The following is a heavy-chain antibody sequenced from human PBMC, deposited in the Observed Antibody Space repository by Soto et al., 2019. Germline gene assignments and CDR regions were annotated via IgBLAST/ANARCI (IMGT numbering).Heavy chain of an antibody. D-gene: IGHD6-13*01. CDR3: ARAHSSSWYGEYNWFDP. V-gene: IGHV3-48*02. J-gene: IGHJ5*02. CDR1: GFTFSSYS. Sequence: EVQLVESGGGLVQPGGSLRLSCAASGFTFSSYSMNWVRQAPGKGLEWVSYISSSSSTIYYADSVKGRFTISRDNAKNSLYRQMNSLRDEDTAVYYCARAHSSSWYGEYNWFDPWGQGTLVTVSS. CDR2: ISSSSSTI.